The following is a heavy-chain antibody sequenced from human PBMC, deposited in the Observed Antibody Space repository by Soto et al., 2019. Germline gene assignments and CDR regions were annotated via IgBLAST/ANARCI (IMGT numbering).Heavy chain of an antibody. CDR3: ARDSQLQNLEVVIPTWLDY. D-gene: IGHD3-3*01. CDR1: GYSFTTYG. V-gene: IGHV1-18*04. CDR2: ISTYNGNI. J-gene: IGHJ4*02. Sequence: RASVKVSCKSFGYSFTTYGISWVRQAPGQGLEWMGWISTYNGNINYAQKFKGRVNMTTDTSTRTVYMELRSLRPDDTALYYCARDSQLQNLEVVIPTWLDYWGQGSLVTVSS.